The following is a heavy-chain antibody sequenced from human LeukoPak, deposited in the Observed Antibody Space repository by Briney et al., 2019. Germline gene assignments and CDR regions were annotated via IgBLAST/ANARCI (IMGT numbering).Heavy chain of an antibody. J-gene: IGHJ6*02. Sequence: PGGSLRLSCAASGFTFSDYFMTWIRQAPGKGLEWVSEISSSRSYTSRSYTNYADSVKGRFTISRDNAKNSLYLQMNSLRAEDTAVYYCARSHTTLGLYYYGMDVWGQGTTVTVSS. V-gene: IGHV3-11*06. CDR3: ARSHTTLGLYYYGMDV. D-gene: IGHD1-1*01. CDR2: ISSSRS. CDR1: GFTFSDYF.